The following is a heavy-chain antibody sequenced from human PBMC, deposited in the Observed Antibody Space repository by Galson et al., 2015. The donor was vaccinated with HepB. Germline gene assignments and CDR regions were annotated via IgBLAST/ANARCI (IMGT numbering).Heavy chain of an antibody. Sequence: SLRLSCAASGFTFSSYAMHWVSQAPGKGLEWVAVISYDGSNKYYADSVKGRFTISRDNSKNTLYLQMNSLRAEDTAVYYCARGEYCSGGSCYPTIFDYWGQGTLVTVSS. D-gene: IGHD2-15*01. V-gene: IGHV3-30-3*01. CDR1: GFTFSSYA. CDR2: ISYDGSNK. CDR3: ARGEYCSGGSCYPTIFDY. J-gene: IGHJ4*02.